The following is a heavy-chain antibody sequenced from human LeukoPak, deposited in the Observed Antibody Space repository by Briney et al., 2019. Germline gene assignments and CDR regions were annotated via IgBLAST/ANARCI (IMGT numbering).Heavy chain of an antibody. V-gene: IGHV3-30*02. CDR2: IRYDGSNK. D-gene: IGHD3-22*01. Sequence: PGGSLRLSCAASGFIFNSYGMHWVRQAPGKGLECVALIRYDGSNKYYADSVKGRFTISRDNSKNTLYLQMNSLRVEDTAVYYCATLPYYYDSSGSYYFDYWGQGTLVTVSS. CDR1: GFIFNSYG. J-gene: IGHJ4*02. CDR3: ATLPYYYDSSGSYYFDY.